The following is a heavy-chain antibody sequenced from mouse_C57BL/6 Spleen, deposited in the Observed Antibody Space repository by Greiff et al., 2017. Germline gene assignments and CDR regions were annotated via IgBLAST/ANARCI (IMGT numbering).Heavy chain of an antibody. CDR2: IDPETGGT. J-gene: IGHJ4*01. V-gene: IGHV1-15*01. CDR3: KRPSTTGVGDAMDY. D-gene: IGHD1-1*01. CDR1: GYTFTDYE. Sequence: VQLQESGAELVRPGASVTLSCKASGYTFTDYEMHWVKQTPVHGLEWIGAIDPETGGTAYNQKFKGKAILTADTSSSTAYMELRRLTSEDSAVYYCKRPSTTGVGDAMDYWGQGTSVTVSS.